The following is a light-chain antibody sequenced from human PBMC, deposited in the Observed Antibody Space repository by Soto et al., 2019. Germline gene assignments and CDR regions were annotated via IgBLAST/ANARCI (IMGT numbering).Light chain of an antibody. CDR1: SSDVGSYNL. CDR3: CSYAGSSTWV. J-gene: IGLJ3*02. CDR2: EGS. Sequence: QSVLTQPASVSGSPGQSITISCTGTSSDVGSYNLASWYQQHPGKAPKLMIYEGSKRPSGVSNRFSGSKSGNTASLTISGLQAEDEADYYCCSYAGSSTWVLGGGTKLTVL. V-gene: IGLV2-23*01.